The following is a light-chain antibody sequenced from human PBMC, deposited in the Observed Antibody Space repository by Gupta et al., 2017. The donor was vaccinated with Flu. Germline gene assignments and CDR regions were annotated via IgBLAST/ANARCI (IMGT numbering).Light chain of an antibody. CDR2: GNN. CDR3: QSYDSSLNGYV. V-gene: IGLV1-40*01. J-gene: IGLJ1*01. Sequence: QSLLTQPPSVSGAPSHAVPIPCPGSSSNIGAGSDVHWYQQRPGKAPKLLIYGNNNRPSGVPDRVSGSKSGTSASLAIIGLQVEDEADYYCQSYDSSLNGYVFGTGTKVNVL. CDR1: SSNIGAGSD.